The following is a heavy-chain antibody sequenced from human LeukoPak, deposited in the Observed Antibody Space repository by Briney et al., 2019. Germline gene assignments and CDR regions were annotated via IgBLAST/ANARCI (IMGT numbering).Heavy chain of an antibody. D-gene: IGHD3-16*02. Sequence: AASVKVSCKASGYTFTTYGITWVRQAPGQGLEWMGWISAYNNNTNYAQKLQGRVTMTTDTSTSTAYMEVRSLRSDDTAVYYCARSVIPFGGVIGAHDAFDIWGQGTMVTVSS. CDR2: ISAYNNNT. CDR3: ARSVIPFGGVIGAHDAFDI. CDR1: GYTFTTYG. J-gene: IGHJ3*02. V-gene: IGHV1-18*01.